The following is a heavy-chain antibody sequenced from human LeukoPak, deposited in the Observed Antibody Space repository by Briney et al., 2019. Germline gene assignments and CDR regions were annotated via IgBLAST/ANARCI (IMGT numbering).Heavy chain of an antibody. CDR2: INPSGGST. Sequence: ASVKVSCKASGYNFISYYMHWVRQAPGQGLEWMGIINPSGGSTSYAQKFQDRVTMTRDTSTSTVYMELSCLKSEDTAVYYCAREDVVLVDAVRYYYYGMDVWGQGTTVTVSS. D-gene: IGHD2-8*01. V-gene: IGHV1-46*01. CDR1: GYNFISYY. J-gene: IGHJ6*02. CDR3: AREDVVLVDAVRYYYYGMDV.